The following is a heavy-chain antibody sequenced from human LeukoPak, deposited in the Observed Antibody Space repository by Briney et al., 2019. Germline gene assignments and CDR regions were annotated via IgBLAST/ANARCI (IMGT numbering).Heavy chain of an antibody. CDR2: ISTYNGNT. CDR1: GYSFTSYG. V-gene: IGHV1-18*01. CDR3: ARKNGVLWFGKSHYYMDV. Sequence: ASVKVSCKASGYSFTSYGISWVRQAPGQGLEWMGWISTYNGNTDYTQKLQGRVTMTTDTSTSTAYMELRSLRSDDAAVYYCARKNGVLWFGKSHYYMDVWGKGTTVTVSS. D-gene: IGHD3-10*01. J-gene: IGHJ6*03.